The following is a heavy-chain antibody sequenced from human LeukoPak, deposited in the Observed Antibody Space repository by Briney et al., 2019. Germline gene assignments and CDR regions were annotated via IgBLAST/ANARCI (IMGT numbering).Heavy chain of an antibody. CDR2: SYSEEWVAISYSDGTS. Sequence: SGGSLRLSCAASGFTVSTDHMSWVRQAPGKGLEWVAISYSEEWVAISYSDGTSQYAESVKGRFTISRDNSRNTLSLQMKSLRAEDTALYYCARVWELSFDHWGQGTLVTVSS. CDR1: GFTVSTDH. V-gene: IGHV3-53*01. J-gene: IGHJ4*02. CDR3: ARVWELSFDH. D-gene: IGHD1-26*01.